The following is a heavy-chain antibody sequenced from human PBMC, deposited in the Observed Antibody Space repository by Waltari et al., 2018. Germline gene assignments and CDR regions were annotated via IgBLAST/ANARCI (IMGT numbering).Heavy chain of an antibody. V-gene: IGHV4-4*07. CDR2: IYTSGST. D-gene: IGHD6-19*01. J-gene: IGHJ4*02. CDR3: ARVGHSSGWSELDY. CDR1: GGSISSYY. Sequence: QVQLQESGPGLVKPSETLSLTCTVSGGSISSYYWSWIRQPARKGLEWIGRIYTSGSTNYNPSLKSRVTMSVDTSKNQFSLKLSSVTAADTAVYYCARVGHSSGWSELDYWGQGTLVTVSS.